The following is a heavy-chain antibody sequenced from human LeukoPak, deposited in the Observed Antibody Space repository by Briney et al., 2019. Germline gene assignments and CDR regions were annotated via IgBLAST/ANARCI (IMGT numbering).Heavy chain of an antibody. CDR1: GYTFTGYY. J-gene: IGHJ2*01. CDR3: ARAAGSRIYWYFDL. D-gene: IGHD1-14*01. Sequence: ASVKVSCKASGYTFTGYYMHWVRQAPGQGLEWMGWINPNSGGTNYAQKFQGRVTMTRDTSISTAYMELSRLRSDDTAVYYCARAAGSRIYWYFDLWGCGTLVTVSS. V-gene: IGHV1-2*02. CDR2: INPNSGGT.